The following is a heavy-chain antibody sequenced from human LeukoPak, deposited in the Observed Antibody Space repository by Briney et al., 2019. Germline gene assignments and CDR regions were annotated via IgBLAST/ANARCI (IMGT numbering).Heavy chain of an antibody. CDR2: ISAYNGNT. CDR3: ARGVITIFGVVTHFDY. V-gene: IGHV1-18*01. CDR1: GYTFTSYG. Sequence: GASVKVSCKASGYTFTSYGISWVRQAPGQGLEWMGWISAYNGNTNYAQKLQGRVTMPTDTSTSTADIELRSLRSDDTAVYYYARGVITIFGVVTHFDYWGQGTLVTVSS. J-gene: IGHJ4*02. D-gene: IGHD3-3*01.